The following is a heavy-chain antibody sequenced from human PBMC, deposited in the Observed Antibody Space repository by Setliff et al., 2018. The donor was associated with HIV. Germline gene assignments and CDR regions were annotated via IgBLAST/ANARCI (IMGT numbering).Heavy chain of an antibody. CDR1: GLPFSNFA. J-gene: IGHJ4*01. D-gene: IGHD3-10*01. V-gene: IGHV3-23*01. Sequence: QPGGSLRLSCAASGLPFSNFAMSWVRQAPGKGLQWVSWISGGGDTTSYSYSVQGRFTISRDNSKNTVYLQMNSLRADDSAIYYCASFYGDYGYWGHGTQVTVSS. CDR2: ISGGGDTT. CDR3: ASFYGDYGY.